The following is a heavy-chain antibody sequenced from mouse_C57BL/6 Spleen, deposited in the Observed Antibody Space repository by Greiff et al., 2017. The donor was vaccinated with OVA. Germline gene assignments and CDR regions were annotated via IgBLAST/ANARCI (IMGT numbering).Heavy chain of an antibody. J-gene: IGHJ2*01. Sequence: VKLMESGAELVRPGASVKLSCKASGYTFTDYYINWVKQRPGQGLEWIARIYPGSGNTYYNEKFKGKATLTAEKSSSTAYMQLSSLTSEDSAVYFCARDYDFDYWGQGTTLTVSS. CDR2: IYPGSGNT. CDR1: GYTFTDYY. CDR3: ARDYDFDY. V-gene: IGHV1-76*01. D-gene: IGHD2-4*01.